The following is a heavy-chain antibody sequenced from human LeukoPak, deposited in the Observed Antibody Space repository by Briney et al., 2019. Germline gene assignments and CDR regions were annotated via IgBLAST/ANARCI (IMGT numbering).Heavy chain of an antibody. Sequence: GGSLRLSCAASGFTFSSYAMHWVRQAPGKGLEWVSAISGSGGSTYYADSVKGRFTISRDNSKNTLYLQMNSLRAEDTAVYYCAKHTSSSSSSYYYYYGMDVWGQGTTVTVSS. V-gene: IGHV3-23*01. CDR2: ISGSGGST. CDR3: AKHTSSSSSSYYYYYGMDV. D-gene: IGHD6-6*01. CDR1: GFTFSSYA. J-gene: IGHJ6*02.